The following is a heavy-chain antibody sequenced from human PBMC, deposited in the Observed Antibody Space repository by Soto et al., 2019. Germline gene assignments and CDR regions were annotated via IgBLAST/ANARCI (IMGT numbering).Heavy chain of an antibody. J-gene: IGHJ4*02. V-gene: IGHV3-30*18. CDR2: ISYDGSNK. CDR3: AKDLDY. CDR1: GFTFSSYG. Sequence: LRLSCAASGFTFSSYGMHWVRQAPGKGLEWVAVISYDGSNKYYADSVQGRFTISRDNSKNTLYLQMNSLRAEDTAVYYCAKDLDYWGQGTLVTVSS.